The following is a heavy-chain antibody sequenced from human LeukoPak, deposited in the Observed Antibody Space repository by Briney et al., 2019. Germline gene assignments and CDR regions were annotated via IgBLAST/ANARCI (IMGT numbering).Heavy chain of an antibody. CDR1: GDSISNYY. D-gene: IGHD3-22*01. CDR3: ARSGYYYDSSAYYSDQ. V-gene: IGHV4-4*07. Sequence: PSETLSLSCTVSGDSISNYYGSWIRQPAGKGLEWIGRIYTSGSTNYNPSLKSRVTMSVDTSKNQFSLKLSSVTAADTAVYYCARSGYYYDSSAYYSDQWGQGTLVTVSS. CDR2: IYTSGST. J-gene: IGHJ4*02.